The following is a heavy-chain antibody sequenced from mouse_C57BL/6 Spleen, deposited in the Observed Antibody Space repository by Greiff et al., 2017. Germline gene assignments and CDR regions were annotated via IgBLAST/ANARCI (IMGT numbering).Heavy chain of an antibody. CDR3: ARDAGDPSWYFDV. Sequence: DVMLVESGGGLVQSGRSLRLSCATSGFTFSDFYMEWVRQAPGKGLEWIAACRNKANDYTTEYSASVKGRFIVSRDTSQSILYLQMNALRAEDTAIYYCARDAGDPSWYFDVWGTGTTVTVSS. V-gene: IGHV7-1*01. J-gene: IGHJ1*03. CDR1: GFTFSDFY. CDR2: CRNKANDYTT.